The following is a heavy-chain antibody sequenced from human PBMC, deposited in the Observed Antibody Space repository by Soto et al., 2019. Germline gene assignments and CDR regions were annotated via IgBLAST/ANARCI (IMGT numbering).Heavy chain of an antibody. J-gene: IGHJ4*02. V-gene: IGHV1-8*01. CDR2: MNPNSGNT. CDR3: ARGLWYYGSGSYSPLDY. D-gene: IGHD3-10*01. Sequence: QVQLVQSGAEVKKPGASVKVSCKASGYTFTSYDINWVRQATGQGLEWMGWMNPNSGNTGYAKKFQGRVTMTRNTSISTAYMELSSRRSEDTAVYYCARGLWYYGSGSYSPLDYWGQGTLVTVSS. CDR1: GYTFTSYD.